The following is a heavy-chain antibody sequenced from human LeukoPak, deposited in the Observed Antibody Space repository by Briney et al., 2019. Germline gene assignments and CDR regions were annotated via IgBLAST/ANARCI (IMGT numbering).Heavy chain of an antibody. CDR2: ISASDGST. Sequence: GGSLRLSCVASGFTFSIYTMNRVRQAPGKGLEWVSGISASDGSTYYADSVKGRFTISRDNSKNTLYLQMNTLRAEDTAIYYCAKVHSSGYYGWDAFDIWGQGTMVTVSS. CDR1: GFTFSIYT. J-gene: IGHJ3*02. V-gene: IGHV3-23*01. CDR3: AKVHSSGYYGWDAFDI. D-gene: IGHD6-19*01.